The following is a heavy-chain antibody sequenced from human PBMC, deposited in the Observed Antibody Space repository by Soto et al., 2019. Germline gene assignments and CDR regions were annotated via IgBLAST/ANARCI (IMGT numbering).Heavy chain of an antibody. CDR1: GFSINTTGVG. Sequence: SRPAGEHKQTLTLTCTFSGFSINTTGVGVGWIRQPPGQALEWLAFTYWDNDNRYNPSLKSRLTVANDASKSLVVLLMTNMDPVDTATYYCAHRRGGYNWDDGYFDYWGPGTLVTVSS. D-gene: IGHD1-20*01. V-gene: IGHV2-5*02. CDR2: TYWDNDN. CDR3: AHRRGGYNWDDGYFDY. J-gene: IGHJ4*01.